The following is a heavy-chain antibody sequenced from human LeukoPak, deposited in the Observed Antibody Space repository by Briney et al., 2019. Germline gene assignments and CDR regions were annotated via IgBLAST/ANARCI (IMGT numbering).Heavy chain of an antibody. CDR3: AKGPYYYDNSGYPH. D-gene: IGHD3-22*01. CDR2: ISGSGGST. V-gene: IGHV3-23*01. J-gene: IGHJ4*02. CDR1: GFTFNSCA. Sequence: GGSLRLSCAASGFTFNSCAMSWVRQAPGKGLEWVSAISGSGGSTYYADSVKGRFTISRDNSKNTLYLQVNSLRAEDTAVYYCAKGPYYYDNSGYPHWGQGNPGHRLL.